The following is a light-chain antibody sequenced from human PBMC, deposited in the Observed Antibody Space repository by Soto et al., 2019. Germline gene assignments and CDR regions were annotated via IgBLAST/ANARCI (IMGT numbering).Light chain of an antibody. V-gene: IGKV3-20*01. Sequence: ESVLTQSPGTLSLSPGERATLSCRASQSVSSSFLAWYQLKPGQAPRLLIYGASSRATGIPDRFSGSGSGTEFTLTISRRGPEDFAVYYCQQYDSSPWPFGQGTKVEIK. CDR2: GAS. CDR1: QSVSSSF. CDR3: QQYDSSPWP. J-gene: IGKJ1*01.